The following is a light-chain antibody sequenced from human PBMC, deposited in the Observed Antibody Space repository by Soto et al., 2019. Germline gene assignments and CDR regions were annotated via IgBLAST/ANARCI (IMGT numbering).Light chain of an antibody. V-gene: IGKV3-15*01. J-gene: IGKJ1*01. Sequence: IVMTQSPAALSVSPWERATLSFRASQSVSSNLAWYQQIPGQAPRLLIYGATTRATGIPARFSGSGSGTEFTLTISSLRSEDFAVYYCQQYDKWPWTFGQGTKVDI. CDR1: QSVSSN. CDR2: GAT. CDR3: QQYDKWPWT.